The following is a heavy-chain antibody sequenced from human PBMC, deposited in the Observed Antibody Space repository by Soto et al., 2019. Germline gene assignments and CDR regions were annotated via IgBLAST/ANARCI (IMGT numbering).Heavy chain of an antibody. J-gene: IGHJ4*02. CDR1: GFIFSDHA. Sequence: GGALRLSFDASGFIFSDHAMSWVRQAPGKGLEWGSAISGNCIATYYADSVKGRFTIARDNSKNTLYLQMNSLRAEDTALYYCARVWPPKYTYGYSFDYWGQGTLVTVSS. CDR2: ISGNCIAT. CDR3: ARVWPPKYTYGYSFDY. V-gene: IGHV3-23*01. D-gene: IGHD5-18*01.